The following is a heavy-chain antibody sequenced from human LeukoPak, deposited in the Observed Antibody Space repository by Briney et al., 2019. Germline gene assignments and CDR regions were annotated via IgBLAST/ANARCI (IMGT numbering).Heavy chain of an antibody. J-gene: IGHJ4*02. CDR3: ARQQGYYDFETATAFPPYYFDS. CDR1: GGSITSKNYY. V-gene: IGHV4-39*01. D-gene: IGHD3-3*01. CDR2: IHYSGSS. Sequence: PSETLSLTCTVSGGSITSKNYYWGWIRQSPGKGLEWIGSIHYSGSSYYNPFLKSRVFISVDTSKSQFFLRVSSVTVADTAIYYCARQQGYYDFETATAFPPYYFDSWGQGTLVTSSS.